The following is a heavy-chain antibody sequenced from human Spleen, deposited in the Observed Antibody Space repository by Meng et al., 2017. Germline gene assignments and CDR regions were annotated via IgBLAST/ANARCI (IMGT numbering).Heavy chain of an antibody. Sequence: SLKISCAASGFTFSSYAMNWVRQAPGEGLAWVSSITWNGGRVAYADSVQGRFSISRDSAKNSLYLQMNSLRAEDTAFYFCAKDISHDYGGNSYFPHWGQGTLVTVSS. J-gene: IGHJ1*01. V-gene: IGHV3-9*01. D-gene: IGHD4-23*01. CDR2: ITWNGGRV. CDR1: GFTFSSYA. CDR3: AKDISHDYGGNSYFPH.